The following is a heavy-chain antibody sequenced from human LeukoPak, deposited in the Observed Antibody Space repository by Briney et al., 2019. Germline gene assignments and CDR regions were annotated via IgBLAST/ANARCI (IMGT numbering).Heavy chain of an antibody. J-gene: IGHJ4*02. Sequence: PGGSLRLSCAASGFTFSSYGMHWVRQAPGKGLEWVAVIWYDGSNKYYADSVKGRFTISRDNSKNTLYLQMNSLRAEDTAVYYCARDLLPAFAYYDSSGYSPSSYYFDYWGQGTLVTVSS. CDR1: GFTFSSYG. D-gene: IGHD3-22*01. V-gene: IGHV3-33*01. CDR2: IWYDGSNK. CDR3: ARDLLPAFAYYDSSGYSPSSYYFDY.